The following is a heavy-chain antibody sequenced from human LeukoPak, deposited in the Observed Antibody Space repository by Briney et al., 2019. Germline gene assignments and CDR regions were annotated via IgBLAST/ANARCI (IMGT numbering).Heavy chain of an antibody. J-gene: IGHJ6*03. D-gene: IGHD2-2*01. CDR3: AKGVDPAAFYYYMDV. CDR2: ISGSGGST. CDR1: GFTFISYA. Sequence: GGSLRLSCAASGFTFISYAMSWVRQAPGKGLEWVSVISGSGGSTYYADSVKGRFTISRDNSKNTLYLQMNSLRAEDTAVYYCAKGVDPAAFYYYMDVWGKGTTVTVSS. V-gene: IGHV3-23*01.